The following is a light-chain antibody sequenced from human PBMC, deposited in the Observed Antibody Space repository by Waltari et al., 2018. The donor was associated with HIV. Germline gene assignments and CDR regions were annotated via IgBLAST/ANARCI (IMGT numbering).Light chain of an antibody. Sequence: QSALTQPASVTGSPEQSNTISCTGTSSDVGGYNFVSWYQLLPGRAPKLMIYEVSNRPSGVSNRFSGSKSGNTASLTISGLQPEDEADYYCSSFASGTSNVFGGGTKLTVL. CDR1: SSDVGGYNF. V-gene: IGLV2-14*01. J-gene: IGLJ2*01. CDR3: SSFASGTSNV. CDR2: EVS.